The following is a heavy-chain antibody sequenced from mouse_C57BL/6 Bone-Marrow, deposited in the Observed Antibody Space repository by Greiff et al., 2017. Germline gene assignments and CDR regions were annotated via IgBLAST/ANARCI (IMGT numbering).Heavy chain of an antibody. CDR2: IDPSDSYT. CDR3: ARLWDGDY. J-gene: IGHJ2*01. Sequence: QVQLQQPGAELVRPGTSVKLSCKASGYTFTSYWMHWVKQRPGQGLEWIGVIDPSDSYTNYNQKFKGKATLTVDTSSSTAYMQLSSLTSEDSAVYDCARLWDGDYWGQGTTLTVSS. D-gene: IGHD4-1*01. V-gene: IGHV1-59*01. CDR1: GYTFTSYW.